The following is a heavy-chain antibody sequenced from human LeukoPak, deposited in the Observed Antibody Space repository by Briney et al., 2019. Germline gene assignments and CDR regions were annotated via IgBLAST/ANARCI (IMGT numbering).Heavy chain of an antibody. CDR2: ISSSGSTI. V-gene: IGHV3-48*03. D-gene: IGHD3-10*01. CDR3: ARDGMKLWFGEFHGLDV. J-gene: IGHJ6*04. CDR1: GFTFSSYE. Sequence: PGGSLRLSCAASGFTFSSYEMNWVRQAPGKGLEWVSYISSSGSTIYYADSVKGRFTISRDNAKNSLYLQMNSLRAEDTAVYYCARDGMKLWFGEFHGLDVWGKGTTVTISS.